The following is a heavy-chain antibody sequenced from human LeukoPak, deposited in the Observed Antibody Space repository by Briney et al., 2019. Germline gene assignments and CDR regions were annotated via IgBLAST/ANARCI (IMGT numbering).Heavy chain of an antibody. CDR3: ARGGEQWLEYNWFDP. J-gene: IGHJ5*02. CDR1: GGSISSYY. CDR2: IYYSGST. V-gene: IGHV4-59*01. Sequence: KPSETLSLTCTVSGGSISSYYWSWIRQPPGKGLEWIGYIYYSGSTNYNPSLKSRVTISVDTSKNQFSLKLSSVTAADTAVYYCARGGEQWLEYNWFDPWRQGTLVTVSS. D-gene: IGHD6-19*01.